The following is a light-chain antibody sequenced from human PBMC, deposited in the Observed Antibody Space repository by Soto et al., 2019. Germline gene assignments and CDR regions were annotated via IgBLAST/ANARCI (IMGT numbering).Light chain of an antibody. CDR2: DAS. CDR3: QQYDNLRL. Sequence: DIQMTQSPSSLSASLGDRVTITCQASQDISNYLNWYQQKPGKAPRLLIYDASNLETGVPSRFSGSGSGTDFTFTISSLQPEDIATYYCQQYDNLRLFGQGTKLEIK. J-gene: IGKJ2*01. V-gene: IGKV1-33*01. CDR1: QDISNY.